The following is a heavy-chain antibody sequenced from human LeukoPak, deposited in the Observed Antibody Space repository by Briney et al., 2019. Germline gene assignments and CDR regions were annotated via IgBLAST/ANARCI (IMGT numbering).Heavy chain of an antibody. CDR3: AREYSYSSSWYRDYYYYYYMDV. V-gene: IGHV4-38-2*02. Sequence: SETLSLTCTVSGYSISSGYYWGWIRQPPGKGLEWIGSIYHSGSTYYNPSLKRRDTISVDTSKNQFSLKLSSVTAADTAVYYCAREYSYSSSWYRDYYYYYYMDVWGKGTTVTVSS. D-gene: IGHD6-13*01. J-gene: IGHJ6*03. CDR2: IYHSGST. CDR1: GYSISSGYY.